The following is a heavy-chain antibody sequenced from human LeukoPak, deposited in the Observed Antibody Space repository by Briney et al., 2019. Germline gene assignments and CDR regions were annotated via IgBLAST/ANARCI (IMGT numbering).Heavy chain of an antibody. CDR2: IYWDDDK. Sequence: VSSPTLVKPTQTLTLTCTFSGFSLSTSGVGVGWIRQPPGKALGWLALIYWDDDKRYSPTLKSRLTITKDTSKNQVVLTRTNMAPVDTATYYCPHVDSSGYYLLFDYWGQGTLVTVSS. CDR3: PHVDSSGYYLLFDY. D-gene: IGHD3-22*01. J-gene: IGHJ4*02. CDR1: GFSLSTSGVG. V-gene: IGHV2-5*02.